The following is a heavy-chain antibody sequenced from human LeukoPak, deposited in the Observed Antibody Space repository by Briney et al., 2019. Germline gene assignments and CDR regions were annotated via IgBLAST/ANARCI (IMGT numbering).Heavy chain of an antibody. CDR3: ARDSVPMVRGVPTHWFDP. J-gene: IGHJ5*02. CDR2: INWNGGST. Sequence: GGXLRLSCAASGFTFDDYGMSWVRQAPGKGLEWVSGINWNGGSTRYAYSVKGRFTISRDNAKNSLYLQMNSLRAEDTALYYCARDSVPMVRGVPTHWFDPWGQGTLVTVSS. V-gene: IGHV3-20*04. D-gene: IGHD3-10*01. CDR1: GFTFDDYG.